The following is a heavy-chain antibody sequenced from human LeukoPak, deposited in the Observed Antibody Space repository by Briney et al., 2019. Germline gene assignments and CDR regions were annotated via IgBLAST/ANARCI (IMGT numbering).Heavy chain of an antibody. J-gene: IGHJ5*02. V-gene: IGHV4-30-4*07. CDR3: ARASCSGGSCYNWFDP. Sequence: PSGTLSLTCAVSGGSISSGGYSWSWIRQPPGKGLEWIGYIYYSGSTYYNPSLKSRVTISVDTSKNQFSLKLSSVTAADTAVYYCARASCSGGSCYNWFDPWGQGTLVTVSS. D-gene: IGHD2-15*01. CDR2: IYYSGST. CDR1: GGSISSGGYS.